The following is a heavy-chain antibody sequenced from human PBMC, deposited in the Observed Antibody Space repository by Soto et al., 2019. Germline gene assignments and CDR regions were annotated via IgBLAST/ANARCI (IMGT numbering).Heavy chain of an antibody. Sequence: GEPLKISCKGSGYSFTTYWLSWVRQMPGKGLEWMGKIDPSDSYIDYSPSFEGHVTISADKSVSTAYLQWSSLKASDTAVYFCARVPTYYYYGMDVWGQGTTVTVSS. CDR1: GYSFTTYW. V-gene: IGHV5-10-1*01. CDR2: IDPSDSYI. CDR3: ARVPTYYYYGMDV. J-gene: IGHJ6*02.